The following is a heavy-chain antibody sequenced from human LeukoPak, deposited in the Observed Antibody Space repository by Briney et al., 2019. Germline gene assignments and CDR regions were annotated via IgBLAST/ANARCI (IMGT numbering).Heavy chain of an antibody. D-gene: IGHD4-17*01. CDR1: EFTFSNYA. V-gene: IGHV3-23*01. CDR2: ISGSAGST. CDR3: AKSQSTVTSDAFDV. Sequence: GGSLRLSCAASEFTFSNYAMIWARQAPGKGLEWVSGISGSAGSTYYADSVKGRFTISRDNSKNTLYLQMNSLRAEDTAVYYCAKSQSTVTSDAFDVWGQGTVVTVSS. J-gene: IGHJ3*01.